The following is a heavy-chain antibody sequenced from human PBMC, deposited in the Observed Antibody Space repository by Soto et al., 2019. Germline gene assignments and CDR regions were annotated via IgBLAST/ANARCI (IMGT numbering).Heavy chain of an antibody. J-gene: IGHJ3*01. V-gene: IGHV1-69*02. CDR1: GGTFSGYG. D-gene: IGHD4-17*01. CDR2: IFPIDDKA. CDR3: ARHGANPLSAFHAFDF. Sequence: QVQLVQSGAEVKKPGSSVKVSCKASGGTFSGYGISWVRQAPGQGLEWMGRIFPIDDKANSAQKFQGRVTITADTSTTTAYMELSSLRSDDTAVYYCARHGANPLSAFHAFDFWGQGTMVTVSS.